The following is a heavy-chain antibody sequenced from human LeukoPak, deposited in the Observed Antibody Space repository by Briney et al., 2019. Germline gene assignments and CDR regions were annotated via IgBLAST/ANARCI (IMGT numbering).Heavy chain of an antibody. Sequence: PSETLSLTCTVSGGSISSSSYHWGWIRQPPGKGLEWIGSIYYSGSTYYNPSLKSRVTISVDTSKNQFSLKLSSVTAADTDVYYCARYDFWSGYLDYWGQGTLVTVSS. CDR1: GGSISSSSYH. V-gene: IGHV4-39*01. D-gene: IGHD3-3*01. CDR2: IYYSGST. J-gene: IGHJ4*02. CDR3: ARYDFWSGYLDY.